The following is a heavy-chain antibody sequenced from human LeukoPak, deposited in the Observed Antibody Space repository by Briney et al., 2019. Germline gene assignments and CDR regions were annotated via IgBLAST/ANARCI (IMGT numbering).Heavy chain of an antibody. Sequence: GGSLRLSCAGSGFTFSSYSMNWVRQAPGKGPEWVSFISTSSIYIYYADSVKGRFTISRDNSKNTLYLQMNSLRAEDTAVYYCAKDGYSGSSARVDYRGQGTLVTVSS. CDR2: ISTSSIYI. J-gene: IGHJ4*02. V-gene: IGHV3-21*04. CDR1: GFTFSSYS. D-gene: IGHD1-26*01. CDR3: AKDGYSGSSARVDY.